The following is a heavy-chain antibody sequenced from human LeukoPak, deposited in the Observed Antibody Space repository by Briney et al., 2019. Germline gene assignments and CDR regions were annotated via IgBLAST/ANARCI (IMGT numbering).Heavy chain of an antibody. V-gene: IGHV1-18*01. D-gene: IGHD3-10*01. CDR1: GYTFTSYG. J-gene: IGHJ4*02. Sequence: ASVKVSCKASGYTFTSYGISWVRQAPGQGLEWMGWISAYNGNTNYAQKLQGRVTMTTDTSTSTAYMELRSLRSDDTAVYYCARDREMYEHTWEHYYGSGSYVGLYYWGQGTLVTVSS. CDR2: ISAYNGNT. CDR3: ARDREMYEHTWEHYYGSGSYVGLYY.